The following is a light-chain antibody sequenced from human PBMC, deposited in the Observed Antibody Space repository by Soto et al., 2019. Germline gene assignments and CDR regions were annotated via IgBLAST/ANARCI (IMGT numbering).Light chain of an antibody. CDR1: SSNIGSAY. J-gene: IGLJ2*01. CDR2: RNN. V-gene: IGLV1-47*01. Sequence: QSVLTQPPSASGTPGQTVTISCSGSSSNIGSAYIYWYQHLPGTAPKLLIYRNNQRPSGVPDRFSASKSGTSASLAISGLRSEDDADYYCASYGGNENLVFGGGTKLTVL. CDR3: ASYGGNENLV.